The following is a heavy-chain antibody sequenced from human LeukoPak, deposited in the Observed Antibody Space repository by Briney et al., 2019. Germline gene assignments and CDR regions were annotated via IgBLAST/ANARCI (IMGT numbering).Heavy chain of an antibody. J-gene: IGHJ4*02. CDR2: ISWDGGST. CDR3: AKDTFPSGSYFFFDY. V-gene: IGHV3-43*01. Sequence: GGSLRLSCAASGFTFDDYTMHWVRQAPGKGLEWGSLISWDGGSTYYADSVKGRFTISRDNSKNSLYLQMNSLRTEDTALYYCAKDTFPSGSYFFFDYWGQGTLVTVSS. CDR1: GFTFDDYT. D-gene: IGHD3-10*01.